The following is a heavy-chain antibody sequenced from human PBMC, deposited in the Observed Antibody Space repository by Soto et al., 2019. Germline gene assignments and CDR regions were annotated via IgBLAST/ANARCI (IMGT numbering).Heavy chain of an antibody. Sequence: SETLSLTCTVSVGSISSYYWSWIRQPPGKGLEWIGYIYYSGSTNYNPSLKSRVTISVDTSKNQFSLKLSSVTAADTAVYYCARDIESRLWFGDQYYYYYGMDVWGQGTTVTVSS. D-gene: IGHD3-10*01. V-gene: IGHV4-59*01. J-gene: IGHJ6*02. CDR1: VGSISSYY. CDR3: ARDIESRLWFGDQYYYYYGMDV. CDR2: IYYSGST.